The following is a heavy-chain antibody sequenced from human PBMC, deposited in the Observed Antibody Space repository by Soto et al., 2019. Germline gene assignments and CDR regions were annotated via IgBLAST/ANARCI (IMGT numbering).Heavy chain of an antibody. CDR3: AKLVGYYDSSGDAFDI. D-gene: IGHD3-22*01. CDR1: GFTFSSYG. CDR2: ISYDGSNK. J-gene: IGHJ3*02. Sequence: GGSLRLSCAASGFTFSSYGMHWVRQAPGKGLEWVAGISYDGSNKYYADSVKGRFTISRDNSKNTLYLQMNSLRAEDTAVYYCAKLVGYYDSSGDAFDIWGQGTMVTVSS. V-gene: IGHV3-30*18.